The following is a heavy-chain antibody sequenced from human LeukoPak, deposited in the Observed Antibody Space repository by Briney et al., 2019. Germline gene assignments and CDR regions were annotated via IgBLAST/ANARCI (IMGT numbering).Heavy chain of an antibody. V-gene: IGHV3-9*03. D-gene: IGHD5-24*01. CDR1: GFTFDDYA. CDR2: ISWNSGSI. CDR3: ARGDGYRKYFQH. Sequence: PGRSLRLSCAASGFTFDDYAMPWVRQAPGKGLEWVSGISWNSGSIGYADSVKGRFTISRDNSKNTLYLQMGSLRAEDMAVYYCARGDGYRKYFQHRGQGTLVTVSS. J-gene: IGHJ1*01.